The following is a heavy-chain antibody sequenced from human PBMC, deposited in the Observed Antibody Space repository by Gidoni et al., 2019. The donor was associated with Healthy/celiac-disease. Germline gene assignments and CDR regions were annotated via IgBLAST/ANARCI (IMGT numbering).Heavy chain of an antibody. J-gene: IGHJ3*02. D-gene: IGHD3-22*01. CDR1: GYTFTSYA. Sequence: QVQLVQSGAEVTKPGASVQVSCKASGYTFTSYALHWVRQAPGQRLEWMGWINAGNGNTKYSQKFQGRVTITRDTSASTAYMELSSLRSEDTAVYYCARRVVTMIVDGDAFDIWGQGTMVTVSS. CDR3: ARRVVTMIVDGDAFDI. V-gene: IGHV1-3*01. CDR2: INAGNGNT.